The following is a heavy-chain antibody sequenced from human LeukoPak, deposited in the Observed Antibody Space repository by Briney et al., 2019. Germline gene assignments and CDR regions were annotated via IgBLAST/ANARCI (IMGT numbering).Heavy chain of an antibody. CDR2: IYYSGST. V-gene: IGHV4-61*01. CDR3: TTSIAARGWRGSEDY. D-gene: IGHD6-6*01. J-gene: IGHJ4*02. Sequence: PSETLSLTCTVSCGSISSGSYYWSWLRQPPGKGLEWIGYIYYSGSTNYNPSLKSRVTISVDTSKNQFSLKLSSVTAADTAVYYCTTSIAARGWRGSEDYWGQGTLVTVSS. CDR1: CGSISSGSYY.